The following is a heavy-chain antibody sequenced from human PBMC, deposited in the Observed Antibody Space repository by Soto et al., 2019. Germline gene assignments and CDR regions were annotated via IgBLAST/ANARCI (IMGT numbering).Heavy chain of an antibody. Sequence: SETLSLTCTVSGGSISSGGYYWSWIRQHPGKGLEWIGYIYYSGSTYYNPSLKSRVTISVDTSKNQFSLKLSSVTAADTAVYYCATRLATYFDYWGQGTLVTVSS. D-gene: IGHD6-19*01. CDR3: ATRLATYFDY. J-gene: IGHJ4*02. CDR2: IYYSGST. V-gene: IGHV4-31*03. CDR1: GGSISSGGYY.